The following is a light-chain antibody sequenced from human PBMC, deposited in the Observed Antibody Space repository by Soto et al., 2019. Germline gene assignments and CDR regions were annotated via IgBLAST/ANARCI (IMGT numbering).Light chain of an antibody. CDR3: QLYGNSRRT. Sequence: EIVLTQSPGTLSLSPGERATLSCRASQSVSSSYLAWYQQKPGQAPRLFIYGASSRATGIPDRFSGSGSGTDFTLTISRPEPEDFAVYYCQLYGNSRRTFGQGTKV. CDR2: GAS. CDR1: QSVSSSY. V-gene: IGKV3-20*01. J-gene: IGKJ1*01.